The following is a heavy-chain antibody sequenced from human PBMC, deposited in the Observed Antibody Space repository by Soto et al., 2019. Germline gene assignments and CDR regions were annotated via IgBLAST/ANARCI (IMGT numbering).Heavy chain of an antibody. D-gene: IGHD6-6*01. CDR1: GSTFSSYS. CDR3: ARDLEQLGFDP. CDR2: ISSSSSYI. Sequence: GGSLRLSCAASGSTFSSYSMNWVRQAPGKGLEWVSSISSSSSYIYYADSVKGRFTISRDNAKNSLYPQMNSLRAEDTAVYHCARDLEQLGFDPWGQGTLVTVSS. J-gene: IGHJ5*02. V-gene: IGHV3-21*01.